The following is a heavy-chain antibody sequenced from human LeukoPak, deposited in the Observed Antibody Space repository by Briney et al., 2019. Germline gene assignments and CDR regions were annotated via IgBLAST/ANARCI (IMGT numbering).Heavy chain of an antibody. CDR1: GFTFRSYG. V-gene: IGHV3-33*01. CDR3: TRAGQGSVLDY. CDR2: IWYDGSNK. D-gene: IGHD2-15*01. J-gene: IGHJ4*02. Sequence: GGSLRLSCAASGFTFRSYGFHWVRQAPGKGLEWVAVIWYDGSNKYHADSVKGRFTFSRDNSKNTVYLEMNSLRAEDTAVYYCTRAGQGSVLDYWGQGTLVTVSS.